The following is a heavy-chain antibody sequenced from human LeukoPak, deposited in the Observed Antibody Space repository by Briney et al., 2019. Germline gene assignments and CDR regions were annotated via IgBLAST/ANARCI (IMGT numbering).Heavy chain of an antibody. V-gene: IGHV3-66*01. CDR3: ARDTTASDAFDI. CDR1: GFTVSSNY. D-gene: IGHD4-17*01. J-gene: IGHJ3*02. Sequence: GGSLRLSCAASGFTVSSNYMSWVRQAPGKGLEWVSVIYSGGSTYYADSVKGRFTISRDNSKNTLYLQMNSLRAEDTAVYYCARDTTASDAFDIWGQGTMVTVSS. CDR2: IYSGGST.